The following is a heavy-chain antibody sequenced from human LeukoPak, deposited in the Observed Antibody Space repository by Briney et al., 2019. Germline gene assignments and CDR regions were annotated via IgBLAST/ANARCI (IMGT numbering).Heavy chain of an antibody. Sequence: PGGSLRLSCAASGFTFSSYAMTWVRQAPGKGLEWVSLIIGSADSTYYADSVKGRFTISRDNSKNTLYLQMSSLRAEDTAIYYCTKRGSGLYYYGMDVWGQGTTVTVSS. CDR1: GFTFSSYA. CDR3: TKRGSGLYYYGMDV. V-gene: IGHV3-23*01. CDR2: IIGSADST. D-gene: IGHD3-16*01. J-gene: IGHJ6*02.